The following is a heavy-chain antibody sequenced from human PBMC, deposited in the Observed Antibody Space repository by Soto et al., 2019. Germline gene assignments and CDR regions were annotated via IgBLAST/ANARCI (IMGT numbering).Heavy chain of an antibody. CDR2: INHSGST. V-gene: IGHV4-34*01. CDR3: ARGRIAAAYLYYYYYGMDV. J-gene: IGHJ6*02. D-gene: IGHD6-13*01. CDR1: GGSFSGYY. Sequence: PSETLSLTCAVYGGSFSGYYWSWIRQPPGKGLEWIGEINHSGSTNYNPSLKSRVTISVDTSKNQFSLKLSSVTAADTAVYYCARGRIAAAYLYYYYYGMDVWGQGTKVT.